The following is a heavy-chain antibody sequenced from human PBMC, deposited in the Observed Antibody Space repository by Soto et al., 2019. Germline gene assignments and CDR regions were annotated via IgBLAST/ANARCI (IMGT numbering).Heavy chain of an antibody. Sequence: SETLDIRSAVSGGSVSIGGYSGSLNRQHPGKGLEWIGYIYYSGSTYYNPSLKSRVTISVDTSKNQFSLKLSSVTAADTAVYYCARVGSATIIGYWGQGTLVTVSS. CDR3: ARVGSATIIGY. CDR2: IYYSGST. CDR1: GGSVSIGGYS. J-gene: IGHJ4*02. D-gene: IGHD5-12*01. V-gene: IGHV4-31*11.